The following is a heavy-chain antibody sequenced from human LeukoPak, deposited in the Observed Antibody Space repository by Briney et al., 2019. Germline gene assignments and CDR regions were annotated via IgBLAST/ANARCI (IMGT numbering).Heavy chain of an antibody. Sequence: PSGGSLRLSCAASGFTFSSYGMHWVRQAPGKGLEWVASIRYDGGNKYYADSVKGRFTISRDNSKNTLYLQMNSLRAEDTAVYYCAKDYSSGWQIDYWGQGTLVTVSS. D-gene: IGHD6-19*01. CDR2: IRYDGGNK. J-gene: IGHJ4*02. CDR3: AKDYSSGWQIDY. CDR1: GFTFSSYG. V-gene: IGHV3-30*02.